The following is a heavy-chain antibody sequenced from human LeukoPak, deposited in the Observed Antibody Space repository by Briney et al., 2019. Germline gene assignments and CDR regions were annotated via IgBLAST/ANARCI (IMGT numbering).Heavy chain of an antibody. Sequence: GESLKISCKGSGYSFTSYWIGWVRQMPGKGLEWMGIIYPGDSDTRYSPSFQGQVTISADKSISTAYLQWSSLKASDTAMYYCARHGTYYDFWSGYADYWGQGTLVTVSS. CDR2: IYPGDSDT. CDR3: ARHGTYYDFWSGYADY. CDR1: GYSFTSYW. D-gene: IGHD3-3*01. V-gene: IGHV5-51*01. J-gene: IGHJ4*02.